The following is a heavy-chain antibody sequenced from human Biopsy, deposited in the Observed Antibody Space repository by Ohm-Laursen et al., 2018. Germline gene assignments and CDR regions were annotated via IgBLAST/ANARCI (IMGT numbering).Heavy chain of an antibody. CDR3: ASVVLGPTNDAFDL. J-gene: IGHJ3*01. D-gene: IGHD3-22*01. CDR1: GGDINNYY. Sequence: SQTLSLTCNVSGGDINNYYWSWIRQPAGKGLEWIGRISPGGSTNYNPSLKGRVTMSVDTSKKQLSLRLRSVTAADTAMYYCASVVLGPTNDAFDLWGQGTMVVVSS. V-gene: IGHV4-4*07. CDR2: ISPGGST.